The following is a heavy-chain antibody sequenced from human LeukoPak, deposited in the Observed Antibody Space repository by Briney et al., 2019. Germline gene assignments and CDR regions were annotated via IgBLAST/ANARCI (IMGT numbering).Heavy chain of an antibody. CDR2: INWNGGST. J-gene: IGHJ3*02. D-gene: IGHD2-15*01. V-gene: IGHV3-20*04. Sequence: GGSLRLSCAASGFTFDDYGMSWVRQAPGKGLEWVSGINWNGGSTYYADSVKGRFTISRDNSKNTLYLQMNSLRAADTAVYYCARPYEGWSYALDIWGQGTMVTVSS. CDR1: GFTFDDYG. CDR3: ARPYEGWSYALDI.